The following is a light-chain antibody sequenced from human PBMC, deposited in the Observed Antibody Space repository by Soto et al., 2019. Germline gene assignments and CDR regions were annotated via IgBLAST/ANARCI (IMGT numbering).Light chain of an antibody. CDR2: SAS. J-gene: IGKJ5*01. CDR1: QTVVSN. Sequence: EIVLTQSPATLSVSPGQRAALSCRSSQTVVSNLAWYQQRPGNAPTLLLYSASPWAAGVPATCSGSGSGTECTLTISSLQSEHFALYNGQQFNNWPLTFEQGRLLQVK. V-gene: IGKV3-15*01. CDR3: QQFNNWPLT.